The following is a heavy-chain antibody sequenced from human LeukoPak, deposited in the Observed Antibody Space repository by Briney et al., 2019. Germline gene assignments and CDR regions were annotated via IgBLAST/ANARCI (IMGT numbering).Heavy chain of an antibody. CDR2: IDHTRTT. V-gene: IGHV4-59*01. J-gene: IGHJ6*03. Sequence: SETLSLTCSVSADSISIYYWTWIRQPPGKGLEWIGYIDHTRTTSYNPSLNSRVTISRDTSKNHFSLDLTSVTAADTAVYFCARGRVSSSTYYSTYYYYFYMDVWGKGTTVTISS. D-gene: IGHD4-11*01. CDR1: ADSISIYY. CDR3: ARGRVSSSTYYSTYYYYFYMDV.